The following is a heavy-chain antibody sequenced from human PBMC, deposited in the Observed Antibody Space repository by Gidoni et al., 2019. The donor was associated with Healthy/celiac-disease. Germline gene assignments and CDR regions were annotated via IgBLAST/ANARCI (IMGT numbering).Heavy chain of an antibody. D-gene: IGHD2-2*01. Sequence: QVQLQQWGAGLLKPSETLSLTCAVDGGSFSGYYLSWIRQPPGKGLEWIGEINHSGSTNYNPALKSRVTISVDTSKNQFSLKLSSVTAADTAVYYCARGIVVVPALDWGQGTLVTVSS. CDR2: INHSGST. CDR1: GGSFSGYY. J-gene: IGHJ4*02. CDR3: ARGIVVVPALD. V-gene: IGHV4-34*01.